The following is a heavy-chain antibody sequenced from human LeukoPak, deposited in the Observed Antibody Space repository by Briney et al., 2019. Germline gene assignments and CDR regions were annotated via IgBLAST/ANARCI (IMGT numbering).Heavy chain of an antibody. D-gene: IGHD6-13*01. CDR1: GFTFSSYA. CDR3: VKDTYSSSWNPFDI. V-gene: IGHV3-64D*06. J-gene: IGHJ3*02. CDR2: ISSNGGST. Sequence: GGSLRLSCSASGFTFSSYAMHWVRQAPGKGLEYVSAISSNGGSTYYADSVKGRFTMSRDNSKNMVYLQMNSLRPEDTALYYCVKDTYSSSWNPFDIWGQGTMVTVAS.